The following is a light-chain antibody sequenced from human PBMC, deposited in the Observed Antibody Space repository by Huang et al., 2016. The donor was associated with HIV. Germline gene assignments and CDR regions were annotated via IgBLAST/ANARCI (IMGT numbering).Light chain of an antibody. V-gene: IGKV1-39*01. J-gene: IGKJ2*01. Sequence: DIHMTQSPSSLSAFVGDRVTITCRASQSIRSQLNWYQQKAGKPPKLLIYAASSLQSGVQSRFSGRGAVTVVTLTISSLQPEDCATYCCQQSFNSPRTFGQGTKLEIK. CDR2: AAS. CDR3: QQSFNSPRT. CDR1: QSIRSQ.